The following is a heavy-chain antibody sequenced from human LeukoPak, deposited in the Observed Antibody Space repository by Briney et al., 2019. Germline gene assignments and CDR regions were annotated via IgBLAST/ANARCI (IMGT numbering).Heavy chain of an antibody. CDR3: AKDRGSGSYYNYYYMDV. V-gene: IGHV3-30*02. CDR2: IRYDGSNK. Sequence: GSLRLSCAASGFTFSSYGMHWVRQAPGKGLEWVAFIRYDGSNKYYADSVKGRFTISRDNSKNTLYLQMNSLRAEDTAVYYCAKDRGSGSYYNYYYMDVWGKGTTVTVSS. D-gene: IGHD3-10*01. J-gene: IGHJ6*03. CDR1: GFTFSSYG.